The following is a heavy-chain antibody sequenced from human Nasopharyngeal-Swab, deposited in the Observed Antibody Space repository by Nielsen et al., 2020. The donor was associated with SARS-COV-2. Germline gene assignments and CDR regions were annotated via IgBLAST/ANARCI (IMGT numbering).Heavy chain of an antibody. V-gene: IGHV3-21*01. CDR2: ISSSSSYI. CDR1: GFTFSSYS. D-gene: IGHD3-22*01. J-gene: IGHJ3*02. CDR3: AREYDVVVVITGAFDI. Sequence: GGSLRLSCAASGFTFSSYSMNWVRQAPGKGLEWVSSISSSSSYIYYADSVKGRFTISRDNAKNSLYLQMNSLRAEDTAVYYCAREYDVVVVITGAFDIWGQGTMVTVSS.